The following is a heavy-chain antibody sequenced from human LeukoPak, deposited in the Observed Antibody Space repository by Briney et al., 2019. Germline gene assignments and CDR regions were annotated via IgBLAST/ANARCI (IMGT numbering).Heavy chain of an antibody. V-gene: IGHV5-51*01. CDR1: GYSFTSYW. CDR2: IYPGDSDT. CDR3: ARPKYSSGWYGAFDI. Sequence: GESLKISCKGSGYSFTSYWIGWVRQMPGKGLEWMGIIYPGDSDTRYSPSFQGQVTISADKSINTAYLQWSSLKASDTAMYYCARPKYSSGWYGAFDIWGQGTMVTVSS. J-gene: IGHJ3*02. D-gene: IGHD6-19*01.